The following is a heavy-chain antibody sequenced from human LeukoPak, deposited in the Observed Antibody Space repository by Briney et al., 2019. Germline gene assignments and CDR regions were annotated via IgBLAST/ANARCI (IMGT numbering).Heavy chain of an antibody. D-gene: IGHD1-26*01. Sequence: GGSLRLSCEGSGFTFRTYWMTWVRQAPGKGLEWVSYISSSSSYTNYADSVKGRFTISRDNAKNSLYLQMNSLRAEDTAVYYCARDYAESGPNYGMDAWGKGTTVTVSS. V-gene: IGHV3-21*05. CDR1: GFTFRTYW. CDR3: ARDYAESGPNYGMDA. J-gene: IGHJ6*04. CDR2: ISSSSSYT.